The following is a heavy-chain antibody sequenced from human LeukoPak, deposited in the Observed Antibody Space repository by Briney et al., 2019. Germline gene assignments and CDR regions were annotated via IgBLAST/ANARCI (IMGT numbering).Heavy chain of an antibody. J-gene: IGHJ5*02. CDR3: ARSRKDYYGSGSYSP. Sequence: SETLSLTCTVSGGSISSYYWSWIRQPPGKGLEWIGYIYYSGSTNYNPSLKSRVTISVDTSKNQFSLKLSSVTAADTALYYCARSRKDYYGSGSYSPWGQGTLVTVSS. V-gene: IGHV4-59*08. CDR1: GGSISSYY. CDR2: IYYSGST. D-gene: IGHD3-10*01.